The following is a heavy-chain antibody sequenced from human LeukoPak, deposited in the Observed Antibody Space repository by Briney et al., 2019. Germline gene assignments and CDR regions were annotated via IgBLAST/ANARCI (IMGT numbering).Heavy chain of an antibody. Sequence: SETLSLTCAVSGGSISSGGYYWSWIRQPPGKGLEWIGELNHSGSTNYNPSLKSRVTISVDTSKNQFSLKLSSVTAADTAVYYCARGPQYPWFDPWGQGTLVTVSS. CDR2: LNHSGST. CDR1: GGSISSGGYY. V-gene: IGHV4-34*01. D-gene: IGHD2-2*01. CDR3: ARGPQYPWFDP. J-gene: IGHJ5*02.